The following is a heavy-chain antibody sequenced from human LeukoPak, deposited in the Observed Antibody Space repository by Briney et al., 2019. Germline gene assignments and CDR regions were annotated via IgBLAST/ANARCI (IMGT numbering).Heavy chain of an antibody. CDR1: GASISRSDYF. D-gene: IGHD4-17*01. Sequence: SETLSLTCTVSGASISRSDYFWGWIRQPPGKGLEWIGSIYYSGSTYYSPSLKGRVTISVDTSKIQFSLKLNSVTAADTAVYYCARSSEYGDPFNYWGQGTLVTVSS. V-gene: IGHV4-39*01. J-gene: IGHJ4*02. CDR2: IYYSGST. CDR3: ARSSEYGDPFNY.